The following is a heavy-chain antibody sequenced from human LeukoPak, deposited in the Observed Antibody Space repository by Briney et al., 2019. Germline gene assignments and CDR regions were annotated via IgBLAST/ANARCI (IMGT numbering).Heavy chain of an antibody. CDR1: GFTFSGHW. J-gene: IGHJ4*02. Sequence: GGSLRLSCTASGFTFSGHWIHWVRQPPGMGLVWVSRINERGTDSMYAESVKGRFTISRDNAKNSLYLQMNSLRAEDTAVYYCARDVAGYYFDYWGQGALVTVSS. CDR2: INERGTDS. V-gene: IGHV3-74*03. CDR3: ARDVAGYYFDY. D-gene: IGHD3-10*01.